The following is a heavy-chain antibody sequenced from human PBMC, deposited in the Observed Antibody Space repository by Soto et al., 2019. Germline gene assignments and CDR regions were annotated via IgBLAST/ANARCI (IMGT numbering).Heavy chain of an antibody. V-gene: IGHV1-69*12. Sequence: QVQLVQSGAEVKKPGSSVKVSCKASGGTFSSYAISWVRQAPGQELEWMGGIIPIFGTANYAQKFQGRVTITADESTSTAYMELSSLRSEDTAVYYCARARTYSGYYYYFDYWGQGTLVTVSS. CDR2: IIPIFGTA. D-gene: IGHD3-22*01. J-gene: IGHJ4*02. CDR3: ARARTYSGYYYYFDY. CDR1: GGTFSSYA.